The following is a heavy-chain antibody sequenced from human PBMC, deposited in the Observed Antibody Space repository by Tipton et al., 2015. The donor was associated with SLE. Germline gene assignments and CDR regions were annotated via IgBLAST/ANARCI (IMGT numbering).Heavy chain of an antibody. D-gene: IGHD4-17*01. J-gene: IGHJ6*03. CDR2: ISYDGSNK. Sequence: SLRLSCAASGFTFSSYAMHWVRQAPGKGLEWVAVISYDGSNKYYADSVKGRFTISRDNSKNTLYLQMNSLRAEDTAVYYCARDFYGDDVGYYYYMDVWGKGTTVTVSS. CDR3: ARDFYGDDVGYYYYMDV. V-gene: IGHV3-30*04. CDR1: GFTFSSYA.